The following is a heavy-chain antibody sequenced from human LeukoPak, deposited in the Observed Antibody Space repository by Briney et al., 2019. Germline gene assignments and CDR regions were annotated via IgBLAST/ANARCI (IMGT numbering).Heavy chain of an antibody. D-gene: IGHD5-24*01. CDR3: AKDIQLST. V-gene: IGHV3-23*01. CDR1: GFAFSVAA. CDR2: IGASGEST. Sequence: PGGSLRLSCAASGFAFSVAAMTWVRLAPGKGLEWVSLIGASGESTYYADSVKGRFTISRDNSKNTLSLQMNSLRVEDTAMYFCAKDIQLSTWGLGTMVTVSS. J-gene: IGHJ3*01.